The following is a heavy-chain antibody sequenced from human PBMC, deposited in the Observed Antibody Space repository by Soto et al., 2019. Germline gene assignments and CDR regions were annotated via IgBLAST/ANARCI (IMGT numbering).Heavy chain of an antibody. J-gene: IGHJ6*02. CDR2: INHSGST. CDR1: CGSFSGYY. V-gene: IGHV4-34*01. Sequence: PSETLSLTCAVYCGSFSGYYWSWIRQPPGKGLEWIGEINHSGSTNYNPSLKSRVTISVDTSKNQFSLKLSSVTAADTAVYYCAREGAVAARYYYYYGMDVWGQGTTVTVSS. D-gene: IGHD6-6*01. CDR3: AREGAVAARYYYYYGMDV.